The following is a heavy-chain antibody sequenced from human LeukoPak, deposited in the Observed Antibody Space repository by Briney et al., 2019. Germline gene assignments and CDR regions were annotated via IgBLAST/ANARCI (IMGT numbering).Heavy chain of an antibody. Sequence: GGSLRLSCTASGFTFNNYSMNWVRQAPGKGLEWVSPTGANGSTTYYADSVKGRFTISRDNAKNTLYLQMSSLRAEDTALYYCARQGGDTTMVRKTLYAFDFWVQGTLVTVSS. V-gene: IGHV3-23*01. J-gene: IGHJ3*01. CDR2: TGANGSTT. D-gene: IGHD3-10*01. CDR3: ARQGGDTTMVRKTLYAFDF. CDR1: GFTFNNYS.